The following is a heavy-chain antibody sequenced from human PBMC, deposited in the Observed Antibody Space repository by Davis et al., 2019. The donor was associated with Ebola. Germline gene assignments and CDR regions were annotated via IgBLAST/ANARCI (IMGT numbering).Heavy chain of an antibody. Sequence: SVPVSRLASLYTFTGYNMHSVRQPPGQGLEGMGRINPNSGGTNYAQKFQGRVTNTADESMSTGYMELSSLISAETAAYYCARSLRVLTTESPFDYWGQGTLVTVSS. CDR3: ARSLRVLTTESPFDY. J-gene: IGHJ4*02. CDR2: INPNSGGT. D-gene: IGHD4/OR15-4a*01. CDR1: LYTFTGYN. V-gene: IGHV1-2*01.